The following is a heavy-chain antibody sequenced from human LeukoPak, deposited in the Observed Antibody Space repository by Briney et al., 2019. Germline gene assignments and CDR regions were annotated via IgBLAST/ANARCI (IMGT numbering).Heavy chain of an antibody. Sequence: ASVKVSCKASGYTFTSYGISWVRQAPGQGLEWMGWISAYNGNTNYAQKLQGRVTMTTDTSTSTTYMELRSPRSEDTAVYYCARDPVEVSGGSFDYWGQGTLVTVSS. J-gene: IGHJ4*02. CDR2: ISAYNGNT. D-gene: IGHD3-10*01. CDR3: ARDPVEVSGGSFDY. CDR1: GYTFTSYG. V-gene: IGHV1-18*01.